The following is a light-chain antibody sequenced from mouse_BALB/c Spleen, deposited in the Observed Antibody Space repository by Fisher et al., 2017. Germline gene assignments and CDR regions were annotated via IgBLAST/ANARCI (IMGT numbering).Light chain of an antibody. J-gene: IGKJ1*01. CDR3: QQYHSYPPT. CDR2: DTS. V-gene: IGKV4-55*01. CDR1: SSVSY. Sequence: IVLTQSTAIMSASPGEKVTMTCSASSSVSYMYWYQQKPGSSPRLLIYDTSNLASGVPSRFSGSGSGTFYSLTISSMEAEDAATYYCQQYHSYPPTFGGGTKLEIK.